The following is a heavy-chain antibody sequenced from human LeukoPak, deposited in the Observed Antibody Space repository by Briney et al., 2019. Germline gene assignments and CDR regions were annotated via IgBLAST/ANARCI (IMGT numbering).Heavy chain of an antibody. CDR1: GFTFSSYA. D-gene: IGHD3-3*01. J-gene: IGHJ4*02. CDR3: AKAYYDFWSGYLTEYYFDY. Sequence: GGSLRLSCAASGFTFSSYAMSWVRQAPGKGLEWVSAISGSGGSTYYADSVKGRFTISRDNSKNTLYLQMNSLRAEDTAVYYCAKAYYDFWSGYLTEYYFDYWGQGTLVTVSS. CDR2: ISGSGGST. V-gene: IGHV3-23*01.